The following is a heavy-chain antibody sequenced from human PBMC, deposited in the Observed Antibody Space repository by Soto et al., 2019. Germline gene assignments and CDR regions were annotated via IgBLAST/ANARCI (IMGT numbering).Heavy chain of an antibody. D-gene: IGHD3-10*01. CDR2: IYYSVNT. Sequence: TSETLSLTCTVSGDSISSGAYYWSWIRQPPGKGLEWIGCIYYSVNTYYNPSLKRRFSISVDTSKNQFSLQLSSVTVADTAVYYCARDFKHYGSPTGPLEYWGRGTVVTVS. CDR1: GDSISSGAYY. J-gene: IGHJ4*02. V-gene: IGHV4-30-4*01. CDR3: ARDFKHYGSPTGPLEY.